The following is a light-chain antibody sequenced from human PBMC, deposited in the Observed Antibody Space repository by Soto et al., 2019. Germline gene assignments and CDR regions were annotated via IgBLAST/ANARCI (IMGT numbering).Light chain of an antibody. Sequence: DIQMTQSPSTLSASVGDRVTITCRASQTLSSWLAWYQQKPGKAPKLLIYDVSSLESGVPSRFSGSGCGTEFTLTFSSLQPDDCATYYCQQYNSYSLTFGGGTKVEIK. CDR2: DVS. CDR3: QQYNSYSLT. V-gene: IGKV1-5*01. J-gene: IGKJ4*01. CDR1: QTLSSW.